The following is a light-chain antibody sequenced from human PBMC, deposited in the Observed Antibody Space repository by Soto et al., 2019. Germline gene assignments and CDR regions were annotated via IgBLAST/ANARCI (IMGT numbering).Light chain of an antibody. CDR1: QGLSDRF. CDR2: GAS. Sequence: EIVLTQSPGTLSLSPGERAPLSCMASQGLSDRFLAWYQQKPGQAPRLLVYGASSRATGISDRFSGSGSGTDFTLTISRLEPEDFATYYCQQSFSTPLTFGQGTRLEIK. V-gene: IGKV3-20*01. J-gene: IGKJ5*01. CDR3: QQSFSTPLT.